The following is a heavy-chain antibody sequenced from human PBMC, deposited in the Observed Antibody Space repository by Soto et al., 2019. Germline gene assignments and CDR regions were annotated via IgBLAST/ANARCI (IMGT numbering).Heavy chain of an antibody. J-gene: IGHJ4*02. V-gene: IGHV3-15*01. Sequence: GGSLRLSCAASGFTFSNAWMSWVRQAPGKGLEWVGRIKSKTDGGTTDYAAPVKGRFTISRDDSKNTLYLQMNSLKTEDTAVYYCTTGWLRASSGYYYDYWGQGTLVTVSS. CDR3: TTGWLRASSGYYYDY. D-gene: IGHD3-22*01. CDR2: IKSKTDGGTT. CDR1: GFTFSNAW.